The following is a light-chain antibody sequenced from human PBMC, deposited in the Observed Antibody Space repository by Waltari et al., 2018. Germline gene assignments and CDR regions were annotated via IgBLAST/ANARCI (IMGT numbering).Light chain of an antibody. J-gene: IGKJ1*01. Sequence: EIVLTQSPVTLSLSPGERATLSCRASQTVTSNFLAWYQQKPGQAPRLLIYDASNRVTDIPDRFSGSGSGTDFTLTITRLEPEDVAVYFCQQHGSSPRTFGQGTKVEIK. CDR1: QTVTSNF. CDR2: DAS. CDR3: QQHGSSPRT. V-gene: IGKV3-20*01.